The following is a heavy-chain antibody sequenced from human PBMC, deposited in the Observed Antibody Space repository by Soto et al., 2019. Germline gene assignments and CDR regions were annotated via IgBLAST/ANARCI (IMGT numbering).Heavy chain of an antibody. J-gene: IGHJ2*01. Sequence: GESLKISCKGSGYSFTSYWIGWVRQMPGKGLEWMGIMYPADSDIRYSPSFQGQVIISADKSISTAYLLWSSLKASDTAMYFCARHAGSGSRYWYFDLWGRGTLVTVSS. CDR3: ARHAGSGSRYWYFDL. CDR1: GYSFTSYW. V-gene: IGHV5-51*01. D-gene: IGHD1-26*01. CDR2: MYPADSDI.